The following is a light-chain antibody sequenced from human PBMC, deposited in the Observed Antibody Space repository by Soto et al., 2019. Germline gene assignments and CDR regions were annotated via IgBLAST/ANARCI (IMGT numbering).Light chain of an antibody. Sequence: QSVLTQPPSVSGAPGQRVTISCDGSSPNIGAGFDVYWHQQLPGTAPKPLIYVNINRPSGVPDRFSGSKSGTSASLAITGLQTEDEADYYCPSYDSSLSGWVFGGGTKVTVL. CDR3: PSYDSSLSGWV. CDR1: SPNIGAGFD. J-gene: IGLJ3*02. V-gene: IGLV1-40*01. CDR2: VNI.